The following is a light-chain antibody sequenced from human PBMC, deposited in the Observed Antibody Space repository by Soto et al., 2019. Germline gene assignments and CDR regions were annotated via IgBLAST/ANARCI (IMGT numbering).Light chain of an antibody. CDR2: DAS. Sequence: EIVLTQSPATLSLSPGDRATLSCRASQSVSSYLAWYQQKPGQAPRLLIYDASSRATGIPARFSGSGSGTYFTLTITSLEPEDFAVYYCQQRSNWPSTFGGGTKVEIK. CDR3: QQRSNWPST. V-gene: IGKV3-11*01. J-gene: IGKJ4*01. CDR1: QSVSSY.